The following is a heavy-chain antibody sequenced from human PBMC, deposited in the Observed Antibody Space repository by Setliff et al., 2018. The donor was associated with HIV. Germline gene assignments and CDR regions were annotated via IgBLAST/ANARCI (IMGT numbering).Heavy chain of an antibody. D-gene: IGHD5-18*01. CDR3: ARDSGGYNYGFAVGSFDY. CDR1: GASIRFYY. Sequence: SETLSLTCIVSGASIRFYYWTWIRQPPGKGLEWIGNIYYTGSTNYNPSLKSRITISIDTSKSQFSLKLTSVAAADTAVYYCARDSGGYNYGFAVGSFDYWGQGALVTVSS. CDR2: IYYTGST. V-gene: IGHV4-59*01. J-gene: IGHJ4*02.